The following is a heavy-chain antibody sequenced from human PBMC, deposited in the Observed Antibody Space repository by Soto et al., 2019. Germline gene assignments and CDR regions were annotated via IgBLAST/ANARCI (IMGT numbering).Heavy chain of an antibody. Sequence: QVQLVQSGAEVKKPGASVKVSCKASGYTFTSYDINWVRQATGQWREWMGWMNPNSGNTGYEQKCQGRVTMTRNPSMSTAYMELSSLRSEDTAVYYCASSRSGSYPHFDYWGQGTLVTVSS. J-gene: IGHJ4*02. CDR1: GYTFTSYD. V-gene: IGHV1-8*01. CDR2: MNPNSGNT. CDR3: ASSRSGSYPHFDY. D-gene: IGHD1-26*01.